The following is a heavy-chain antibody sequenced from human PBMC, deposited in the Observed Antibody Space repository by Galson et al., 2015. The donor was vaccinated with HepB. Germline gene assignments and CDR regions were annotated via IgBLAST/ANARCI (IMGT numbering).Heavy chain of an antibody. CDR2: ISSSSSTI. CDR1: GFTFSSYS. CDR3: ARYMTTVTTGLFDY. J-gene: IGHJ4*02. D-gene: IGHD4-17*01. Sequence: SLRLSCAASGFTFSSYSMNWVRQAPGKGLEWVSYISSSSSTIYYADSVKGRFTISRDNAKNSLYLQTNSLRAEDTAVYYCARYMTTVTTGLFDYWGQGTLVTVSS. V-gene: IGHV3-48*01.